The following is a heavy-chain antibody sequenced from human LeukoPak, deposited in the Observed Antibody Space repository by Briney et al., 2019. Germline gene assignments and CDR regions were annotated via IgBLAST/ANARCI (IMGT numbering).Heavy chain of an antibody. D-gene: IGHD1-26*01. V-gene: IGHV3-48*04. J-gene: IGHJ4*02. CDR1: GFSFSSYS. CDR2: ITSTSTM. CDR3: ARVGYTRSYSVYYFDC. Sequence: GGSLRLSCAASGFSFSSYSMSWVRQAPGKGLDWVSYITSTSTMFYADSVKGRFTISRDNAKNTLYLQMNSLRAEDTAVYFCARVGYTRSYSVYYFDCWGQGTLVTVSS.